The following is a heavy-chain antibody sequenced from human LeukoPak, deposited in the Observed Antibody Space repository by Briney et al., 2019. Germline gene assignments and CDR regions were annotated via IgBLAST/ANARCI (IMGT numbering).Heavy chain of an antibody. J-gene: IGHJ3*02. CDR1: GGSISSSSYY. CDR3: ARLDGSAKATVVTLGAFDI. Sequence: SETLSLTCTVSGGSISSSSYYWGWIRQPPGKGLEWIGSICYSGSTYYNPSLKSRVTISVDTSKNQFSLKLSSVTAADTAVYYCARLDGSAKATVVTLGAFDIWGQGTMVTVSS. D-gene: IGHD4-23*01. CDR2: ICYSGST. V-gene: IGHV4-39*01.